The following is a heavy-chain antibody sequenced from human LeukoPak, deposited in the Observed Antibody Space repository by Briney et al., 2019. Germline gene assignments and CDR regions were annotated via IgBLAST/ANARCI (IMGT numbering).Heavy chain of an antibody. CDR3: AREAAAGISPYYFDY. J-gene: IGHJ4*02. V-gene: IGHV4-61*01. CDR1: GGSVSSGSYY. D-gene: IGHD6-13*01. Sequence: TLSLTCTVSGGSVSSGSYYWSWIRQPPGKGLEWIGYIYYSGSTNYNPSLKSRVTISVDTSKNQFSLKLSSVTAADTAVYYCAREAAAGISPYYFDYWGQGTLVTVSS. CDR2: IYYSGST.